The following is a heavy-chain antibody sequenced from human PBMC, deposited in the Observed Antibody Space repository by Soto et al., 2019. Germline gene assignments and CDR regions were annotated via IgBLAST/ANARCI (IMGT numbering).Heavy chain of an antibody. D-gene: IGHD3-3*01. CDR2: IKSKTDGGTT. Sequence: GSLRLSCAASGFTFSNAWMSWVRQAPGKGLEWVGRIKSKTDGGTTDYAAPVKGRFTISRDDSKNTLYLQMNSLKTEDTAVYYCTTERYYDFWSGYYTGIAPWYYYYYMDVWGKGTTVTVSS. CDR1: GFTFSNAW. J-gene: IGHJ6*03. V-gene: IGHV3-15*01. CDR3: TTERYYDFWSGYYTGIAPWYYYYYMDV.